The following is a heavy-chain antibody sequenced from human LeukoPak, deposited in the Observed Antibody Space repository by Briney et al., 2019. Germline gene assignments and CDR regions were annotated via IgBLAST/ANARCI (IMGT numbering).Heavy chain of an antibody. CDR2: INHSGST. Sequence: SETLSLTCAVYGGSFSGYYWSWIRQPPGKGLEWIGEINHSGSTNYNPSLKSRVTISVDTSKNQFSPKLSSVTAADTAVYYCAIRRQTLLQWLGSYNWFDPWGQGTLVTVSS. J-gene: IGHJ5*02. D-gene: IGHD6-19*01. V-gene: IGHV4-34*01. CDR3: AIRRQTLLQWLGSYNWFDP. CDR1: GGSFSGYY.